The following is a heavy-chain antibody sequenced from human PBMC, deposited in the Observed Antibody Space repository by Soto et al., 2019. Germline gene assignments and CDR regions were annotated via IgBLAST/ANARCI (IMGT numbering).Heavy chain of an antibody. D-gene: IGHD6-19*01. V-gene: IGHV3-21*01. CDR2: ISSSSSYI. J-gene: IGHJ4*02. CDR1: GFTFSSYS. Sequence: GGSLRLSCAASGFTFSSYSMNWVRQAPGKGLEWVSSISSSSSYIYYADSVKGRFTISRDNAKNSLYLQMNSLRAEDTAVYYCASSISIAVAGTSVDYWGQGTLVTVSS. CDR3: ASSISIAVAGTSVDY.